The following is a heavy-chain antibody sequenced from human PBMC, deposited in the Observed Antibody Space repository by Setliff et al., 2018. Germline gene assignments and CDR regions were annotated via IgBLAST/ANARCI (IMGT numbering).Heavy chain of an antibody. CDR1: GSSISNYY. J-gene: IGHJ3*02. D-gene: IGHD1-26*01. Sequence: SETLSLTCTVSGSSISNYYWSWIRQPAGKGLEWIGRIYTSGSTNYNPSLKSRVTMSVDTSKNQFSLKLSSVTAADTAVYYCARKGISALSGAFDMWGQGTMVTV. CDR3: ARKGISALSGAFDM. CDR2: IYTSGST. V-gene: IGHV4-4*07.